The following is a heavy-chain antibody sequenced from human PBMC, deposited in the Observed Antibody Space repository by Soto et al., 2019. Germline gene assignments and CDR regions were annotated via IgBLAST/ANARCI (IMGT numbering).Heavy chain of an antibody. D-gene: IGHD3-10*01. CDR3: AKDSTPLDYYGSGSYFYYGMDV. J-gene: IGHJ6*02. CDR2: ISGSGGST. V-gene: IGHV3-23*01. Sequence: EVQLLESGGGLVQPGGSLRLSCAASGFTFSSYAMSWVRQAPGKGLEWVSAISGSGGSTYYADSVKGRFTISRDNSKNTLYLEMNSLRAEDTAVYYCAKDSTPLDYYGSGSYFYYGMDVWGQGTTVTVSS. CDR1: GFTFSSYA.